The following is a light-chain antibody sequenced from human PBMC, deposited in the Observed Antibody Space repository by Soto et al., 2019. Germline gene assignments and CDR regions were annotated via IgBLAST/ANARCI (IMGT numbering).Light chain of an antibody. J-gene: IGLJ3*02. Sequence: QSVLTQPASVSGAPGQRVTISCTGSSSNIGAGYDVHWYQQLPGTAPKLLIYGNGNRPSGVPDRFSGSKSGTSASLAITGLQAEDETDYYCQSYDSSLSGWVFAGGTKLTVL. CDR2: GNG. CDR1: SSNIGAGYD. CDR3: QSYDSSLSGWV. V-gene: IGLV1-40*01.